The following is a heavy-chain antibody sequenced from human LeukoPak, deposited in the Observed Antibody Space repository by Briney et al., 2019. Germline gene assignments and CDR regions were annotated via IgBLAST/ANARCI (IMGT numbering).Heavy chain of an antibody. D-gene: IGHD6-6*01. Sequence: PSETLSLTCTVSGGSISSYYWSWIRQPPEKGLEWIGYIYYSGSTNYNPSLKSRVTISVDTSKNQFSLKLSSVTAADTAVYYCARAVAALGWYFDLWGRGTLVTVSS. V-gene: IGHV4-59*01. CDR2: IYYSGST. CDR1: GGSISSYY. CDR3: ARAVAALGWYFDL. J-gene: IGHJ2*01.